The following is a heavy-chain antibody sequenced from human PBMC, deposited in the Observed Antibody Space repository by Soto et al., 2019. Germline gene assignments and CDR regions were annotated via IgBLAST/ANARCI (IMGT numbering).Heavy chain of an antibody. D-gene: IGHD2-2*01. V-gene: IGHV1-46*01. CDR1: GYTFTSYY. Sequence: ASVKVSCKASGYTFTSYYMHWVRQAPGQGLEWMGIINPSGGSTSYAQKFQGRVTMTRDTSTSTVYMELSSLRSEDTAVYYCARKYCSSTSCYLEIGGMDVWGQGTTVTVSS. J-gene: IGHJ6*02. CDR3: ARKYCSSTSCYLEIGGMDV. CDR2: INPSGGST.